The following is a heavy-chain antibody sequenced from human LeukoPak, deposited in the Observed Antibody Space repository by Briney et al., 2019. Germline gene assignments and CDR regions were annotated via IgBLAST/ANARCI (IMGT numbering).Heavy chain of an antibody. CDR3: AKDSFTGATGDFDY. CDR1: GFTFDDYA. Sequence: GGSLRLSCAASGFTFDDYAMHWVRQAPGTGLEWVSGISWNSGSIGYADSVKGRFTISRDNAKNSLYLQMNSLRAEDTALYYCAKDSFTGATGDFDYWGQGTLVTASS. V-gene: IGHV3-9*01. J-gene: IGHJ4*02. CDR2: ISWNSGSI. D-gene: IGHD1-26*01.